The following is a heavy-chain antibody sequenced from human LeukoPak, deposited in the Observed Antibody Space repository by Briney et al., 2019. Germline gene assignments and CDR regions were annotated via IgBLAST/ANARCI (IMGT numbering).Heavy chain of an antibody. CDR2: IYYSGST. Sequence: SETLSLTCTVSGGSISSSSYYWGWIRQPPGKGLEWIGSIYYSGSTYYNPSLESRVTISVDTSKNQFSLKLSSVTAADTAVYYCARGDCSSIGCSFDYWGQGTLVTVSS. J-gene: IGHJ4*02. CDR3: ARGDCSSIGCSFDY. CDR1: GGSISSSSYY. V-gene: IGHV4-39*01. D-gene: IGHD2-2*01.